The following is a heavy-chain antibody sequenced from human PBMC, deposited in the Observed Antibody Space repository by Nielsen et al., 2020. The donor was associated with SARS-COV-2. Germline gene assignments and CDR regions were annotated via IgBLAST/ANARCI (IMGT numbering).Heavy chain of an antibody. Sequence: ASVKVSCKASGYTFTSYYMHWVRQAPGQGLEWMGIINPSGGSTSYAQKFQGRVTMTRDTSISTAYMELSRLRSDDTAVYYCARGGFAARSFDPWGQGTLVTVSS. D-gene: IGHD6-6*01. CDR3: ARGGFAARSFDP. V-gene: IGHV1-46*01. CDR1: GYTFTSYY. J-gene: IGHJ5*02. CDR2: INPSGGST.